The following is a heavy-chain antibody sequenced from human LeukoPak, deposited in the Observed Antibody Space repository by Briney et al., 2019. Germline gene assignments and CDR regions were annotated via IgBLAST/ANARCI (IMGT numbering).Heavy chain of an antibody. V-gene: IGHV3-23*01. CDR1: GFTFSSYA. J-gene: IGHJ4*02. Sequence: PGGSLRLSCAASGFTFSSYAMSWVRQAPGEGLEWVSAISGSGGSTYYADSVKGRFTISRDNSKNTLYLQMNSLGAEDTAVYYCAKIWFRELLSPFDYWGQGTLVTVSS. CDR2: ISGSGGST. D-gene: IGHD3-10*01. CDR3: AKIWFRELLSPFDY.